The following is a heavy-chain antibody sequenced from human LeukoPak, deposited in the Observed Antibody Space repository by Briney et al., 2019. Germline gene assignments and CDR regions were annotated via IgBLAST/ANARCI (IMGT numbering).Heavy chain of an antibody. CDR2: IYYSGST. CDR1: GGSISSGDYY. Sequence: PSETLSLTCTVSGGSISSGDYYWSWIRQPPGKGLEWMGYIYYSGSTYYNPSLKSRVTISVDTSKNQFSLKLSSVTAADTAVYYCARDRGSSWYGGFDYWGQGTLVTVSS. J-gene: IGHJ4*02. CDR3: ARDRGSSWYGGFDY. V-gene: IGHV4-30-4*01. D-gene: IGHD6-13*01.